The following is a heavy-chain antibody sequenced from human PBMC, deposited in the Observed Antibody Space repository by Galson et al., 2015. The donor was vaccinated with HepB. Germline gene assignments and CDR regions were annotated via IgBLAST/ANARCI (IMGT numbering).Heavy chain of an antibody. CDR1: GGTFSSYA. CDR3: ARALSYYDRGAFDI. V-gene: IGHV1-69*13. J-gene: IGHJ3*02. Sequence: SVKVSCKASGGTFSSYAISWVRQAPGQGLEWMGGIIPIFGTANYAQKFQGRVTITADESTSTAYMELSSLRSEDTAVYYCARALSYYDRGAFDIWGQGTMVTVSS. CDR2: IIPIFGTA. D-gene: IGHD3-22*01.